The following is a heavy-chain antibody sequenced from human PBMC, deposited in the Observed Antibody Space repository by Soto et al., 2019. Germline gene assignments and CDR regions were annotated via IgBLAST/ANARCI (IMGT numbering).Heavy chain of an antibody. V-gene: IGHV3-21*01. D-gene: IGHD3-3*01. J-gene: IGHJ6*02. CDR2: ISSSSYI. CDR3: ARTYTIFGPGMDV. Sequence: GGSLRLSCAASGFTFSSYSMNWVRQAPGKGLEWVSSISSSSYIYYADSVKGRFTISRDNAKNSLYLQMNSLRAEDTAVYYCARTYTIFGPGMDVWGQGTTVTVSS. CDR1: GFTFSSYS.